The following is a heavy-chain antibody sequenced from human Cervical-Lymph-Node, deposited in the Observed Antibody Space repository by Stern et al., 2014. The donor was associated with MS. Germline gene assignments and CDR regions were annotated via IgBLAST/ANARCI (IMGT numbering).Heavy chain of an antibody. J-gene: IGHJ4*02. Sequence: QLVASGAEVKKPGASLKISCKLSGYSFTIYYIAWVRQMPGKGLEWMGICYPYDSDTTSRPSFQGQVTTSADKSTTTAYLQWSSLRASDTAMYYCARHVQGFDYWGQGTLVTVSS. CDR3: ARHVQGFDY. V-gene: IGHV5-51*01. CDR2: CYPYDSDT. CDR1: GYSFTIYY.